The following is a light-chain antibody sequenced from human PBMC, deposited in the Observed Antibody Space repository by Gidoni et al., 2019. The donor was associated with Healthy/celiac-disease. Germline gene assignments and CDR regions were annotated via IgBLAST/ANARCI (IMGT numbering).Light chain of an antibody. CDR3: GTWDSSLSVWV. CDR2: DNN. J-gene: IGLJ3*02. CDR1: SSNFVNNY. Sequence: QPVLTKPPSVSAAPGQKVTISCSGSSSNFVNNYLSWYQQIPGTAPKLLIYDNNNRPSGIPDRFSGSTSGPSATLGITGLQTGDEADYYCGTWDSSLSVWVFGGGTKLTVL. V-gene: IGLV1-51*01.